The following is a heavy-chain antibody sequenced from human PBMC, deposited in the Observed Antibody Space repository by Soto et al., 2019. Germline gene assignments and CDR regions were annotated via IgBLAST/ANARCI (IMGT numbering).Heavy chain of an antibody. J-gene: IGHJ4*02. CDR3: ARDEEMATITEFVY. CDR2: IIPMFNTT. Sequence: QVQLVQSGTEVKKPGPSGKVSCKASGGTFSSYAISWVRQAPGQGLEGRGGIIPMFNTTNYAQRFQGRVTITADKSTSTAYMELNSLRSEDTAVYYCARDEEMATITEFVYWGQGTLVTVSS. D-gene: IGHD5-12*01. V-gene: IGHV1-69*06. CDR1: GGTFSSYA.